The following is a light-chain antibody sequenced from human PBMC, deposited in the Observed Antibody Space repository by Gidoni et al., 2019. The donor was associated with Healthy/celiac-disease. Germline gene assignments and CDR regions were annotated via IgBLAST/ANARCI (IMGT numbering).Light chain of an antibody. CDR2: AAS. Sequence: IQMTQSPSSLSASVGDRVTITCRASQSISSYLNWYQQKPGKDPKLLIYAASSLQSGVPSRVSGSGSGTDFTLTISRLQPEDFATYYWQQSYSTLTFGGGTKVEIK. J-gene: IGKJ4*01. V-gene: IGKV1-39*01. CDR3: QQSYSTLT. CDR1: QSISSY.